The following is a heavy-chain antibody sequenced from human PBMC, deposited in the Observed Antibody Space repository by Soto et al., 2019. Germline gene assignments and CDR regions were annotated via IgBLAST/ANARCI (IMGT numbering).Heavy chain of an antibody. J-gene: IGHJ6*02. Sequence: ESGGGLVQPGGSLRLSCEASGFTFRNYAMHWVRQGTGKGLEWVSGISAAGDPDYADSVEGRFTISRENAQNSFFLQMNSLRVGDTAVYYCARTDRDFYGLDVWGQGTTVIVSS. CDR3: ARTDRDFYGLDV. CDR1: GFTFRNYA. CDR2: ISAAGDP. V-gene: IGHV3-13*05.